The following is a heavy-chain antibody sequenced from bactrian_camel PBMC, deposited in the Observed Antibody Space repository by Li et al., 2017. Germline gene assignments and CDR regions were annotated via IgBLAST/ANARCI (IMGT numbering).Heavy chain of an antibody. J-gene: IGHJ7*01. CDR1: GYTYSTAC. V-gene: IGHV3S53*01. D-gene: IGHD2*01. Sequence: HVQLVESGGASVQAGGSLRLSCSVSGYTYSTACMGWLRQDPIGNAREGVARISSDGSTKYGDFVDGRFMISVDKAKNFVYLQMNNLKPEDTGMYYCAAVEWHCSGALLDYGFDYWGKGTQVTVS. CDR2: ISSDGST.